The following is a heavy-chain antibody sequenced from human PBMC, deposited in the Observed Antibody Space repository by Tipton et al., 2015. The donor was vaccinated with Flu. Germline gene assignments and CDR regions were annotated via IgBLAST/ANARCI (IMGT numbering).Heavy chain of an antibody. J-gene: IGHJ6*02. Sequence: QLVQSGAEVKKPGASVKVSCKASGYTFTSYGISWVRQAPGQGLEWMGWISAYNGNTNYAQKLQGRVTMTTDTSTSTAYMGLRSLRSDDTAVYYCARGTDSSSWFYYYYGMDVWGQGTTVTVSS. CDR3: ARGTDSSSWFYYYYGMDV. CDR2: ISAYNGNT. D-gene: IGHD6-13*01. CDR1: GYTFTSYG. V-gene: IGHV1-18*01.